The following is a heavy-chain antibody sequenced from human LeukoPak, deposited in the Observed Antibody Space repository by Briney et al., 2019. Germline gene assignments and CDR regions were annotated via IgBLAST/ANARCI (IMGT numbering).Heavy chain of an antibody. V-gene: IGHV3-21*01. CDR1: GFTFSSLA. Sequence: GGSLRLSCVASGFTFSSLAMNWVRQAPGKGLEWVSSISSDSSYIDYADSVKGRFTISRDNARYSLYLQINNLRAEDTAVYFCASLPWLVRWIYYWGQGTLVTVSS. CDR2: ISSDSSYI. J-gene: IGHJ4*02. CDR3: ASLPWLVRWIYY. D-gene: IGHD6-19*01.